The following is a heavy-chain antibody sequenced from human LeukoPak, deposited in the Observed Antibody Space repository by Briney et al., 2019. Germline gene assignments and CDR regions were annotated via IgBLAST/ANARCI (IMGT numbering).Heavy chain of an antibody. J-gene: IGHJ6*02. CDR1: GFTFSSYA. D-gene: IGHD3-16*02. CDR2: ISGSGGST. CDR3: GAEYVWGSYRYFGYYYYGMDV. V-gene: IGHV3-23*01. Sequence: GGSLRPSCAASGFTFSSYAMSWVRQAPGKGLEWVPAISGSGGSTYYADSVKGRFTISRDNSKNTLYLQMNSLRAEDTAVYYCGAEYVWGSYRYFGYYYYGMDVWGQGTTVTVSS.